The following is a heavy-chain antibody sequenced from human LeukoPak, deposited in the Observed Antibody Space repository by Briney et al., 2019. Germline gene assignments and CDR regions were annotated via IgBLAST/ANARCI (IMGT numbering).Heavy chain of an antibody. CDR3: AKDLDYYGSGSAFDY. Sequence: SGGSLRLSCAASGFTFSGSALHWVRQAPGKGLEWVAFIRYDGSNKYYADSVKGRFTISRDNSKNTLYLQMNSLRAEDTAVYYCAKDLDYYGSGSAFDYWGQGTLVTVSS. CDR1: GFTFSGSA. CDR2: IRYDGSNK. J-gene: IGHJ4*02. D-gene: IGHD3-10*01. V-gene: IGHV3-30*02.